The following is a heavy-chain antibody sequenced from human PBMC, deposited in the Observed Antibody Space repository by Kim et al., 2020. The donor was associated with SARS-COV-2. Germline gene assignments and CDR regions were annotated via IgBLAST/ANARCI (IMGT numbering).Heavy chain of an antibody. D-gene: IGHD5-18*01. J-gene: IGHJ4*02. V-gene: IGHV1-46*01. CDR3: ATRGYSYGYWL. CDR2: T. Sequence: TSYAQKFQGRVTMTRDTSTSTVYMELSSLRSEDTAVYYCATRGYSYGYWLWGQGTLVTVSS.